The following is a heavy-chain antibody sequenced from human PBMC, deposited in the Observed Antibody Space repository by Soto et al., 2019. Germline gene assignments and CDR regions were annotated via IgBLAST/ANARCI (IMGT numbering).Heavy chain of an antibody. V-gene: IGHV4-4*02. CDR2: IYHSGST. J-gene: IGHJ3*02. CDR3: ASLYCSGGSCYPDAFDI. D-gene: IGHD2-15*01. CDR1: GGSISSSNW. Sequence: PSETLSLTGAVSGGSISSSNWWSWVRQPPGKWLEWIGEIYHSGSTNYNPSLKSRGTISVDKSRNQFSLMLSSVNAAGTAVYYCASLYCSGGSCYPDAFDIWGQGIMVTVSS.